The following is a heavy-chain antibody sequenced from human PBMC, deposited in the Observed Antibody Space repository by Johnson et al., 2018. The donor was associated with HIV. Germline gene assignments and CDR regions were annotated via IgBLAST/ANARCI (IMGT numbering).Heavy chain of an antibody. CDR2: ISYDGSNK. V-gene: IGHV3-30-3*01. CDR1: GFTFSSNP. CDR3: AREPGLVAAFDI. Sequence: VQLVESGGGVVQPGRSLRLSCAASGFTFSSNPMHWVRQAPGKGLEWVAVISYDGSNKYYADSVKGRFTISSDNSKNTLYLQMNSLRAEDTAVYYCAREPGLVAAFDIWGQGTMVTVSS. J-gene: IGHJ3*02. D-gene: IGHD6-19*01.